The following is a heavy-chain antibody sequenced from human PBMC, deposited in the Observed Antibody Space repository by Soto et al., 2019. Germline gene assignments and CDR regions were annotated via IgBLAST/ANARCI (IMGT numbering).Heavy chain of an antibody. D-gene: IGHD1-1*01. Sequence: QVQLVQSGAEVKNPGSSVNVSCKASGGSFSSYDIAWVRQASGQGLEWMGGIVPIFGSTHYAQRFRGRVTITPDKFTRTGYMELTSLTSVDTAVYYWAYLEKVDAFDVRGQGTRVNV. V-gene: IGHV1-69*06. CDR3: AYLEKVDAFDV. CDR1: GGSFSSYD. J-gene: IGHJ3*01. CDR2: IVPIFGST.